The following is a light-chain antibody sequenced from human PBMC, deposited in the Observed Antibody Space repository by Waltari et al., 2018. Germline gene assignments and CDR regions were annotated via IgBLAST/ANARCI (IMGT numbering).Light chain of an antibody. CDR2: GHD. Sequence: SSELTQDPAVSVALGQTVRITCPGDSLRRYYASWYQQTPGQAPFLVLHGHDNRPSGIPDQFSGSTSGKTASLTITRAQAEDAGVYYCLSRDSSSTRVFGGGTTLTV. V-gene: IGLV3-19*01. J-gene: IGLJ3*02. CDR3: LSRDSSSTRV. CDR1: SLRRYY.